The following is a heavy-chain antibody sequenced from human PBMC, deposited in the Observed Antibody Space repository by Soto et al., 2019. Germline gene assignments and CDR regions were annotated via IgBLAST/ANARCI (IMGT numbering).Heavy chain of an antibody. CDR2: IYTSGST. J-gene: IGHJ4*02. CDR1: GGSIRSYY. CDR3: ARGITIFGVVYFDY. V-gene: IGHV4-4*07. Sequence: QVQLQESGPGLVKPSETLSLTCTVSGGSIRSYYWSWIRQPAGKGLEWIGHIYTSGSTYYNPSLKSRVTISVDTSKNQFSLNLSSVTAAATAVYYCARGITIFGVVYFDYWGQGTLVTVSS. D-gene: IGHD3-3*01.